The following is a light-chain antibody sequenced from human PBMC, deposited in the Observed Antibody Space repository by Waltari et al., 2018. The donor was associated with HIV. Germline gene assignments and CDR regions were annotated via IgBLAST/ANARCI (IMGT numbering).Light chain of an antibody. CDR1: SSDVGGYNY. CDR2: DVS. J-gene: IGLJ3*02. Sequence: QSALTQPASVSGSPGQSITISCTGSSSDVGGYNYFSWYQQNPGKAPRLMIYDVSTRPSGVSYRFSGSKSGDTASLTISGLQAEDEADYYCESYTSTSVWVFGGGTRLTVL. CDR3: ESYTSTSVWV. V-gene: IGLV2-14*03.